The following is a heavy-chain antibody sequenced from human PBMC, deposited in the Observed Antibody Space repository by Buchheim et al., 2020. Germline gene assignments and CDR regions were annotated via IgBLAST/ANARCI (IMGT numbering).Heavy chain of an antibody. CDR1: GFTFSSYG. CDR2: ISYDGSNK. CDR3: AKDGRRYCSSTSCYTTDY. V-gene: IGHV3-30*18. J-gene: IGHJ4*02. Sequence: QVQLVESGGGVVQPGRSLRLSCAASGFTFSSYGMHWVRQAPGKGLEWVAVISYDGSNKYYADSVKGRFTISRDNSKNTLYLQMNSLRAEDTAVYYCAKDGRRYCSSTSCYTTDYWGQGTL. D-gene: IGHD2-2*02.